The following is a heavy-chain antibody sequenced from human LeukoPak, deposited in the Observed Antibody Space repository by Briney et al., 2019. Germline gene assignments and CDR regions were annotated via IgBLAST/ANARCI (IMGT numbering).Heavy chain of an antibody. J-gene: IGHJ4*02. V-gene: IGHV4-39*01. CDR2: FYHTGDT. CDR3: ARLLPYCSDGICYFWEYFDS. D-gene: IGHD2-15*01. Sequence: PSETLSLTCSVSGGSISSSTYSWGWIRQPPGKGLEWIGSFYHTGDTYYGPSLKSRVTISVDTSKNQFSLNLTSLTAADTAVYYCARLLPYCSDGICYFWEYFDSWGQGTLVTVSS. CDR1: GGSISSSTYS.